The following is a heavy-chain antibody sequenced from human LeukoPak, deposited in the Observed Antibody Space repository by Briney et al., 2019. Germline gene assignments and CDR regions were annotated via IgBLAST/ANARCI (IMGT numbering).Heavy chain of an antibody. CDR3: TRETGATDS. V-gene: IGHV3-66*01. Sequence: PGGSLRLSCAVSVFTVSSSYMSWVRQAPEGKGLEWVSVIYSDGSTYYADSVKGRFTISRDISKNMLFLQMNSLRAEDTGLYYCTRETGATDSWGQGALVTVSS. D-gene: IGHD1-26*01. J-gene: IGHJ4*02. CDR2: IYSDGST. CDR1: VFTVSSSY.